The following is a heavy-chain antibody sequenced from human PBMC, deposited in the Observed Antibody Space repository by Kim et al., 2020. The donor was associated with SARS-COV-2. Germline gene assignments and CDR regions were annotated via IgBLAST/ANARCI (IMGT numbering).Heavy chain of an antibody. J-gene: IGHJ4*02. CDR3: AKAKGGRYVPVGNFDY. CDR2: ISGSGSST. CDR1: GFTFSNYA. D-gene: IGHD1-26*01. V-gene: IGHV3-23*01. Sequence: GGSLRLSCAASGFTFSNYAMSWVRQAPGKGLKWVSAISGSGSSTYYADSVKGRFTISRDNSNNTLYLQINGLRADDTAVYHCAKAKGGRYVPVGNFDYWGQGTLVTVSS.